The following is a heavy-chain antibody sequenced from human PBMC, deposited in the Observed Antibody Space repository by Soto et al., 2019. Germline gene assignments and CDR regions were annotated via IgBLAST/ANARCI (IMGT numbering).Heavy chain of an antibody. Sequence: QVQLVESGGGVVQPGRSLRLSCAASGFTFSSYAMHWVRQAPGKGLEWVAVISYDGSNKYYADPVKGRFTISRDNSKNTLYLQMNSLRAEDTAVYYCARVAPGGGSSSDYWGQGTLVTVSS. D-gene: IGHD6-6*01. CDR1: GFTFSSYA. CDR3: ARVAPGGGSSSDY. CDR2: ISYDGSNK. V-gene: IGHV3-30-3*01. J-gene: IGHJ4*02.